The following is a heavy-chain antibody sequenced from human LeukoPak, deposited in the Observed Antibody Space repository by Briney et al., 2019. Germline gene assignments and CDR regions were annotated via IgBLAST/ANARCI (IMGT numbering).Heavy chain of an antibody. J-gene: IGHJ4*02. CDR3: AKDRPASHGSGSFGDY. CDR2: ISGRGTGT. V-gene: IGHV3-23*01. CDR1: GFTFSSYG. Sequence: PGGSLRLSCAASGFTFSSYGMSWVRQAPGKGLEWVSAISGRGTGTYYADSVKGRFTISRDNSKSTIYLQINSLRAEDTAVYYCAKDRPASHGSGSFGDYWGQGTLVTVST. D-gene: IGHD3-10*01.